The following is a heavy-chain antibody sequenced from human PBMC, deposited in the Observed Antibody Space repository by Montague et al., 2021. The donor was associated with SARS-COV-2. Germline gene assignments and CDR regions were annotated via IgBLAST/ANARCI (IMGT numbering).Heavy chain of an antibody. CDR2: IDYSGST. CDR3: ARVEFDGGYDSVPLDV. D-gene: IGHD5-12*01. Sequence: TLSLTCTVSGXSISSGGYYWSWIRQLPGKGLEWIGYIDYSGSTYYNPSLKSRVTISVDTSKNQFSLKLRSVTAADTAVYYCARVEFDGGYDSVPLDVWGQGTTVTVSS. V-gene: IGHV4-31*03. CDR1: GXSISSGGYY. J-gene: IGHJ6*02.